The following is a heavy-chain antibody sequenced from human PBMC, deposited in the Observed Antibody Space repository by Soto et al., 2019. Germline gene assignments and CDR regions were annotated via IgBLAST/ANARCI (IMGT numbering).Heavy chain of an antibody. CDR3: ARGPTYYDFWSGSYSRY. D-gene: IGHD3-3*01. CDR1: GFTFRSYS. Sequence: GGSHRLSSAASGFTFRSYSMNWVRQAPGKGLEWVSSISSSSSYIYYADSVKGRFTISRDNAKNSLYLQMNSLRAEDTAVYYCARGPTYYDFWSGSYSRYWGQGTLVTVSS. J-gene: IGHJ4*02. V-gene: IGHV3-21*01. CDR2: ISSSSSYI.